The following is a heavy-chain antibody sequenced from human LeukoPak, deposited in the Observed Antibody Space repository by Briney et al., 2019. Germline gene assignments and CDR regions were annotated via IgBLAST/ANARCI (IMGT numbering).Heavy chain of an antibody. CDR1: GGSISSYY. J-gene: IGHJ6*02. D-gene: IGHD5-18*01. V-gene: IGHV4-4*07. CDR2: IYTSGST. CDR3: ARDVPVDTAMVTYGMDV. Sequence: SETLSLTCTVSGGSISSYYWSWIRQPAGKGLEWIGRIYTSGSTNYNPSLKSRVTMSVDTSKNQFSLKLNSVTAADTAVYYCARDVPVDTAMVTYGMDVWGQGTTVTVSS.